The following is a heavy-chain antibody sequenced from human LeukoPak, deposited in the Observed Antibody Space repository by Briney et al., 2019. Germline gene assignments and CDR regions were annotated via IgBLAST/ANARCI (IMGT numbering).Heavy chain of an antibody. CDR3: ARAGLLWFGELGWFDP. J-gene: IGHJ5*02. CDR2: IYHSGST. V-gene: IGHV4-30-2*01. CDR1: GGSLMSGGYS. Sequence: SETLSPTCAVSGGSLMSGGYSWSWIRQPPGKGLGWVWDIYHSGSTYYNPSLKSRVTISVDRSKNQFSLKLSSVTAADTAVYYCARAGLLWFGELGWFDPWGQGTLVTVSS. D-gene: IGHD3-10*01.